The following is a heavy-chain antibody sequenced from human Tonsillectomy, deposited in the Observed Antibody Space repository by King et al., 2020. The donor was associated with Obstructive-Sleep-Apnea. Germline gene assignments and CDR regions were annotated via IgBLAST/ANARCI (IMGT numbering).Heavy chain of an antibody. D-gene: IGHD3-10*01. CDR2: ISGSGGST. Sequence: VQLVESGGGLVQPGGSLRLSCAASGFTFSSYAMSWVRQAPGKGLEWVSAISGSGGSTYYADSVRGRFTISRDNSKNTLYLQMNSLRAEDTAVYYCAKDSVYGSGSHRYYYGMDVWGQGTTVTVSS. CDR1: GFTFSSYA. CDR3: AKDSVYGSGSHRYYYGMDV. J-gene: IGHJ6*02. V-gene: IGHV3-23*04.